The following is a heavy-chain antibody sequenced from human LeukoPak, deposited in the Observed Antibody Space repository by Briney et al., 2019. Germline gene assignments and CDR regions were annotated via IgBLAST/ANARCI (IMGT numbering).Heavy chain of an antibody. CDR2: IYYSGST. CDR1: GGSISSCY. D-gene: IGHD4/OR15-4a*01. CDR3: ARAAWRGSNSRDAFDI. J-gene: IGHJ3*02. Sequence: SETLSLTCTVSGGSISSCYWSWIRQPPGKGLEWIGYIYYSGSTNYNPSLKSRVTISVDTSKNQFSLNLSSMTAADTAVYYCARAAWRGSNSRDAFDIWGQGTVVTVSS. V-gene: IGHV4-59*12.